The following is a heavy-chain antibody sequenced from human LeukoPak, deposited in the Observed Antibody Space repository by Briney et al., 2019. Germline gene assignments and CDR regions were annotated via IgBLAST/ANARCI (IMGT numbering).Heavy chain of an antibody. J-gene: IGHJ4*02. CDR2: IYHGGTT. D-gene: IGHD5-18*01. V-gene: IGHV4-4*02. Sequence: SGTLSLTCAVSGDSISSSNWRSWVRQPPGKGLEWIGEIYHGGTTNYNPSLKSRVTISVDKSKNQFSLKLRSVTAADTAVYYCARDWGYSYNYFDYWGQGILVTVSS. CDR1: GDSISSSNW. CDR3: ARDWGYSYNYFDY.